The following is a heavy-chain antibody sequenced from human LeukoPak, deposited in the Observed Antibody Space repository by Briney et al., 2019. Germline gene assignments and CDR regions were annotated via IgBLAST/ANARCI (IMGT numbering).Heavy chain of an antibody. J-gene: IGHJ4*02. D-gene: IGHD4-17*01. CDR3: ARDSYGDLIDY. Sequence: GRSLRLSCAASGFTFSSHGMHWVRQAPGKGLEWVALISYDGTNKYYADSVNGRFTISRDNAKNSLYLQINSLRAEDTAVYYCARDSYGDLIDYWGQGTLVTVSS. V-gene: IGHV3-30*03. CDR1: GFTFSSHG. CDR2: ISYDGTNK.